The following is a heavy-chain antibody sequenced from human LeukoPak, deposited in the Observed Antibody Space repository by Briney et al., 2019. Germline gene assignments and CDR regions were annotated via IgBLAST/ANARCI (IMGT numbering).Heavy chain of an antibody. CDR1: GGSFSGYY. D-gene: IGHD1-26*01. J-gene: IGHJ2*01. Sequence: PSETLSLTCAVYGGSFSGYYWSWIRQPPGKGLEWIGEINHSGSTNYNPSLKSRVTISVDTSKNQFSLKLSSVTAADTAVYYCARGVIEWELTTAYFDLWGRGTLVTVSS. CDR3: ARGVIEWELTTAYFDL. CDR2: INHSGST. V-gene: IGHV4-34*01.